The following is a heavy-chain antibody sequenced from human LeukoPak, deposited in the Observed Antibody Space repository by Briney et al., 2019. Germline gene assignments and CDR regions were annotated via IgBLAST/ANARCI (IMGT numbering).Heavy chain of an antibody. CDR1: GGSISSGSYY. J-gene: IGHJ3*01. CDR2: IYTSGST. D-gene: IGHD3-3*01. V-gene: IGHV4-61*02. CDR3: ARETSIFGVVSS. Sequence: PSETLSLTCTVSGGSISSGSYYWSWIRQPAGKGLEWIGRIYTSGSTNYNPSLKSRVTISVDTSKNQFSLKLSSVTAADTAVYYCARETSIFGVVSSWGQGTMVTVSS.